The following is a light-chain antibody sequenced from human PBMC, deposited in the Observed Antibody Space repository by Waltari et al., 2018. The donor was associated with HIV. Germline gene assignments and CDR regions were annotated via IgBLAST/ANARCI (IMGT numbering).Light chain of an antibody. CDR2: GAS. V-gene: IGKV3-15*01. J-gene: IGKJ1*01. CDR1: EDIGDK. Sequence: MMQSTATLSLSPAATVTFFCGASEDIGDKLVGYQQKRDRAPRLLVSGASSRANGVPARFSARGSGTDFTFTITGLQSNDSAVYFCQQYSTWPRTFGQGTLV. CDR3: QQYSTWPRT.